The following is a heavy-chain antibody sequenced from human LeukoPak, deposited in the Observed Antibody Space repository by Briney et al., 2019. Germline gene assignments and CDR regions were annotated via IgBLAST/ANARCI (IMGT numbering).Heavy chain of an antibody. CDR1: GGSFSGYY. D-gene: IGHD3-9*01. Sequence: SETLSLTCAVYGGSFSGYYWRWIRQPPGKGLEWIGEINHSGSTNYNPSLKSRVTISVDTSKNQFSLTLSSVTAADTAVYYCARGAYLALYSTTYYDILTGLENFDYWGQGTLVTVSS. CDR2: INHSGST. CDR3: ARGAYLALYSTTYYDILTGLENFDY. J-gene: IGHJ4*02. V-gene: IGHV4-34*01.